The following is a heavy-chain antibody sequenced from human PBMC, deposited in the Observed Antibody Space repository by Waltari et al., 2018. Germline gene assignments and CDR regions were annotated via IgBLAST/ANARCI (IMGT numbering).Heavy chain of an antibody. V-gene: IGHV1-46*03. D-gene: IGHD3-16*01. Sequence: RQAPGKGHEWRGIINPSGVSTSYAKKFQGRVSMTRDTSTSTVYMGLSSLRSEDTAVYYCATAYLGYYFDYWGQGTLVTVSS. CDR3: ATAYLGYYFDY. J-gene: IGHJ4*02. CDR2: INPSGVST.